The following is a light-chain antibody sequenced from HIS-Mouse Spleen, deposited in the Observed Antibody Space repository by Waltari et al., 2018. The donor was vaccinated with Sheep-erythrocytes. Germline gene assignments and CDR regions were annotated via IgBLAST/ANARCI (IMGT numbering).Light chain of an antibody. CDR3: QAWDSSTAV. CDR1: QSGAKY. CDR2: QDS. Sequence: SYELTQPPSVSVSPGQTASITRSRDQSGAKYACWYQQKPGQSPVLVIYQDSKRPSGIPERFSGSNSGNTATLTISGTQAMDEADYYCQAWDSSTAVFGGGTKLTVL. V-gene: IGLV3-1*01. J-gene: IGLJ2*01.